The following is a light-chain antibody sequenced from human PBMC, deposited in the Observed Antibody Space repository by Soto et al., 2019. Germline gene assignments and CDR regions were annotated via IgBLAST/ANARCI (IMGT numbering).Light chain of an antibody. CDR1: QGLGNW. CDR3: QQADSFPFT. V-gene: IGKV1-12*01. Sequence: DIQLTQSPSSVSASVGDRVTITCRASQGLGNWLAWYQQKPGKAPKLLVYTASNLQSGVPSRFSGSRSGTDFTLTISSLQPEDFATYYCQQADSFPFTFGPGTKVDI. CDR2: TAS. J-gene: IGKJ3*01.